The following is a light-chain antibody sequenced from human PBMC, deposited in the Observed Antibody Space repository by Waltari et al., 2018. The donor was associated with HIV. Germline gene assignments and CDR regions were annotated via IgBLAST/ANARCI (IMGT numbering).Light chain of an antibody. CDR2: GNS. CDR3: GTWDRTLGGGV. J-gene: IGLJ3*02. V-gene: IGLV1-51*01. CDR1: SSNIGNDY. Sequence: QSVLTQPPSVSAAPGQKVTISCSRSSSNIGNDYVSWYQHVPGAAPRLLIYGNSKRPSGIPDRFSGAESGTAATLAITGLQTGDEADYYCGTWDRTLGGGVFGGGTKLTVL.